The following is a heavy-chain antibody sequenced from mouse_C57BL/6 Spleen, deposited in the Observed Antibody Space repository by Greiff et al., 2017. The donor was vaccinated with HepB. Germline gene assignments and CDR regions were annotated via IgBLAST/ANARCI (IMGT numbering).Heavy chain of an antibody. V-gene: IGHV5-4*01. CDR1: GFNFSSYA. J-gene: IGHJ2*01. CDR3: ARDRPSYYFDY. Sequence: DVQLVESGGGLVKPGGSLKLSCAASGFNFSSYAMSWVRQTPEKRLEWVATISDGGSYTYYPDNVKGRFTISRDNAKNNLYLQMSHLKSEDTAMYYCARDRPSYYFDYWGQGTTLTVSS. CDR2: ISDGGSYT.